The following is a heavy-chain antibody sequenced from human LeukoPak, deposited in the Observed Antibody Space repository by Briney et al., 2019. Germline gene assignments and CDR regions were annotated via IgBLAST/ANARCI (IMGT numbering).Heavy chain of an antibody. D-gene: IGHD2-2*01. J-gene: IGHJ4*02. CDR1: GFTFSSYG. CDR3: AKGAYQLLVYFDY. CDR2: IRYDGSNK. V-gene: IGHV3-30*02. Sequence: GGSLRLSCAASGFTFSSYGMRWVRQAPGKGLEWVAFIRYDGSNKYYADSVKGRFTISRDNSKNTLYLQMNSLRAEDTAVYYCAKGAYQLLVYFDYWGQGTLVTVSS.